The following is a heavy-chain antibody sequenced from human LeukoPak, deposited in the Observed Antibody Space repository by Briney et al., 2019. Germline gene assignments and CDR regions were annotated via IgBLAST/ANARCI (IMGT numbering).Heavy chain of an antibody. CDR2: INHSGST. D-gene: IGHD3-22*01. Sequence: PSETLSLTCAVYSGSFSGYYWSWIRQPPGKGLEWIGEINHSGSTNYNPSLKSRVTISVDTSKNQFSLKLSSVTAADTAVYYCARDLEVASYYDSSGWTSPAGTDYWGQGTLVTVSS. CDR3: ARDLEVASYYDSSGWTSPAGTDY. V-gene: IGHV4-34*01. CDR1: SGSFSGYY. J-gene: IGHJ4*02.